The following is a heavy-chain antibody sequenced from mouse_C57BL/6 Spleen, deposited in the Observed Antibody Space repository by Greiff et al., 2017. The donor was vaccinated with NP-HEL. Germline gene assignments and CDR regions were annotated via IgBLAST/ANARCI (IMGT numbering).Heavy chain of an antibody. J-gene: IGHJ2*01. CDR1: GYTFTDYE. Sequence: QVQLQQSGAELVRPGASVTLSCKASGYTFTDYEMHWVKQTPVPGLEWIGAIDPDTGGTAYNQKFKGKAILTADKSSSTAYMELRSLTSEYSAVYYCTRGYFDYWGQGTTLTVSS. V-gene: IGHV1-15*01. CDR3: TRGYFDY. CDR2: IDPDTGGT.